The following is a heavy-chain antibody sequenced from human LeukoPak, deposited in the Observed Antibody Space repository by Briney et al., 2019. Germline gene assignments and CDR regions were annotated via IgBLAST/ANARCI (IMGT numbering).Heavy chain of an antibody. CDR1: GFTFSSYW. CDR3: ARVSGAAAPGL. D-gene: IGHD6-13*01. CDR2: IKTDGSST. Sequence: PGGSLRLSCAASGFTFSSYWMYWVRQAPGKGLVWVSRIKTDGSSTGYADSVKGRFTISRDNAKNTLYLQMNSLRAEDTAVYYCARVSGAAAPGLWGQGTLVTVSS. V-gene: IGHV3-74*01. J-gene: IGHJ4*02.